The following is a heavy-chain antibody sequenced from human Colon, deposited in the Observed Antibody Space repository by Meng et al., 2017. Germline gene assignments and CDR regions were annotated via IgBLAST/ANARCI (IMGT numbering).Heavy chain of an antibody. D-gene: IGHD3-22*01. Sequence: SISSGDYYWSWIRQPPGKGLEWIGYIYYSGXTYYNPSLKSRVTISVDTSKNQFSLKLSSVTAADTTVYYCARGYYDSSGYGYWYFDLWGRGTLVTVSS. CDR2: IYYSGXT. CDR1: SISSGDYY. J-gene: IGHJ2*01. V-gene: IGHV4-30-4*01. CDR3: ARGYYDSSGYGYWYFDL.